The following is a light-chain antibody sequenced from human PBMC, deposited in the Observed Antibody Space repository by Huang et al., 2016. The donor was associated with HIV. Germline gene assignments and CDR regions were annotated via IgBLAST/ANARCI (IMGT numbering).Light chain of an antibody. CDR2: GAS. CDR1: QSVSSN. V-gene: IGKV3-15*01. J-gene: IGKJ1*01. Sequence: DIVLAQSPATLSVSPGERATLFCRASQSVSSNLAWYQQKRGQAPRLLIYGASSRANGISARCSGSGSGTEFTLTISSLQSEDFAVYYCQQYNNWPPWTFGQGTKVEIK. CDR3: QQYNNWPPWT.